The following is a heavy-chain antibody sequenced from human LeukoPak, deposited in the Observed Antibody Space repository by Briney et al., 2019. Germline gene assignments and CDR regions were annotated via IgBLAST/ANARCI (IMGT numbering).Heavy chain of an antibody. J-gene: IGHJ4*02. CDR2: ISYDGSNK. D-gene: IGHD3-22*01. CDR1: GFTFSSYG. CDR3: ARDGGGNYYDSSGSYPY. Sequence: GGSLRLSCAASGFTFSSYGMHWVRQAPGKGLEWVAVISYDGSNKYYADSVKGRFTISRDNSKNTLYLQMNSLRAEDTAVYYCARDGGGNYYDSSGSYPYWGQGTLVTVSS. V-gene: IGHV3-30*03.